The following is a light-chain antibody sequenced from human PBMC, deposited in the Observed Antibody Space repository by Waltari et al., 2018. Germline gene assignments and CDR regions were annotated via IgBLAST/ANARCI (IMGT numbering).Light chain of an antibody. CDR3: CAYAGSYTWV. V-gene: IGLV2-11*01. Sequence: QSALTQPRSVSGSPGQSVTISCTGSSRDVGAWRFVSWYQQHPGKATKVLIFDVNKRPACVPERFSGSNSGNTAFLIISGLQADDEVDYYCCAYAGSYTWVFGGGTRLTVL. CDR1: SRDVGAWRF. J-gene: IGLJ3*02. CDR2: DVN.